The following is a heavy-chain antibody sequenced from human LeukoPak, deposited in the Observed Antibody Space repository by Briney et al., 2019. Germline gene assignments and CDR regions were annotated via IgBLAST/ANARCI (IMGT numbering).Heavy chain of an antibody. J-gene: IGHJ6*02. CDR1: GGSISSYY. Sequence: SETLSLTCTVSGGSISSYYWSWIRQPPGKGLEWIGYIYYSGSTNYNPSLKSRVTISVDTSKNQFSLKLSSVTAADTAVYHCARRPYYYYGMDVWGQGTTVTVSS. CDR2: IYYSGST. V-gene: IGHV4-59*01. CDR3: ARRPYYYYGMDV.